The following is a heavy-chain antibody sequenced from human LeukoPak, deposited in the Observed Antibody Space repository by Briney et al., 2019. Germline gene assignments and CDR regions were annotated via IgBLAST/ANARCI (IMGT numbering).Heavy chain of an antibody. Sequence: SETLSLTCTVSGASISSYYWSWIRQPPGKGLEWIGYIYYSGSTNYNPSLKSRVTISVDTSKNQFSLKLTSVTAADTAVYYCAREGSSSYFFDYWGQGTLVTVSS. J-gene: IGHJ4*02. CDR3: AREGSSSYFFDY. D-gene: IGHD6-13*01. V-gene: IGHV4-59*01. CDR2: IYYSGST. CDR1: GASISSYY.